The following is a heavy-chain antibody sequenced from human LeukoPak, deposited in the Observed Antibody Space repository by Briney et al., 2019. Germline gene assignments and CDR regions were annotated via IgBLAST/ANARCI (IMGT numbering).Heavy chain of an antibody. J-gene: IGHJ4*02. CDR1: GGSISSSNW. Sequence: SETLSLTCAVSGGSISSSNWWSWVRQPPGKGLEWIGEIYHSGSTKYNPSLKSRVTISVDTSKNQLSLKLSSVTAADTAVYYCARPGQQQLIKYYFDYWGQGTLVTVSS. V-gene: IGHV4-4*02. CDR2: IYHSGST. D-gene: IGHD6-13*01. CDR3: ARPGQQQLIKYYFDY.